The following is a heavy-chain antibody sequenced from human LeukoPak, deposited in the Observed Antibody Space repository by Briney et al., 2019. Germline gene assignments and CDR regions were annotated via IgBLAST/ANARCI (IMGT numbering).Heavy chain of an antibody. CDR1: GFTFSTYY. D-gene: IGHD3-10*01. CDR3: AKNDQVRGIFALHA. CDR2: ISTSSTTT. J-gene: IGHJ5*02. V-gene: IGHV3-48*04. Sequence: GGSLRLSCAASGFTFSTYYMNWVRQAPGKGLEWVSYISTSSTTTYNADSVKGRFTISRDNAKNSLYLQMNSLRAEDTAVYYCAKNDQVRGIFALHAWGQGTLVTVSS.